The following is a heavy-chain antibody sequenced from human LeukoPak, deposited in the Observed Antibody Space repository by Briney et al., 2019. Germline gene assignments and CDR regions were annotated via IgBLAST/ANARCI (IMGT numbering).Heavy chain of an antibody. V-gene: IGHV3-9*01. CDR3: AYVGSTGC. Sequence: GGSLRLSCVASGFAFHDYAMHWARQAPGKGLEWVSGISWNRNTIAYADSVKGRFTISRDNAKNSLYLQMNSLRVEDTALYYCAYVGSTGCWGQGTLVTVSS. J-gene: IGHJ4*02. CDR2: ISWNRNTI. CDR1: GFAFHDYA. D-gene: IGHD2-2*01.